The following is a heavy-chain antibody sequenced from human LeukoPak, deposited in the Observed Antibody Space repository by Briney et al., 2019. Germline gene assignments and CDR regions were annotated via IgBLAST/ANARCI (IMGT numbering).Heavy chain of an antibody. CDR2: ISYDGSNK. CDR1: GFTLSTSG. Sequence: GGSLRLPCAASGFTLSTSGMHWVRQAPGKGLEWVALISYDGSNKYYADSVKGRFTISRDNSKNTLYLQMNSLRADDTALYYCAKDYGDYLLFDCWGQGTLVTVSS. J-gene: IGHJ4*02. V-gene: IGHV3-30*18. CDR3: AKDYGDYLLFDC. D-gene: IGHD4-17*01.